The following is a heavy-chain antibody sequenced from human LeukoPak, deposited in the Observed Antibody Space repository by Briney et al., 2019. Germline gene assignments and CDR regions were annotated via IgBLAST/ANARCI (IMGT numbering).Heavy chain of an antibody. CDR3: AKVGESTYRAAKLVRDYYYYYMDV. V-gene: IGHV3-48*01. J-gene: IGHJ6*03. CDR2: ISSSSTII. Sequence: PGGSLRLSCAASGFTFNTYSMNWVRQAPGKGLEWVSYISSSSTIIYYADSVRGRFTISRDNSKNTLYLQMNSLRAEDTAVYYCAKVGESTYRAAKLVRDYYYYYMDVWGKGNTVTVSS. CDR1: GFTFNTYS. D-gene: IGHD6-13*01.